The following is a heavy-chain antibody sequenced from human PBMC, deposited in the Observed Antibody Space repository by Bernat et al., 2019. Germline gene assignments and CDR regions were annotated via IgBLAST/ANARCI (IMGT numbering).Heavy chain of an antibody. D-gene: IGHD2-2*01. Sequence: EVQLVESGGGLVKPGGSLRLSCAASGFTFSSYSMNWVRQAPGKGLEWVSSISSSSSYIYYADSVKGRFTLSSDNAKNSLYLQINSLSAEDTAVYYCARAGGVVPASLIDYWGQGTLVTVSS. V-gene: IGHV3-21*01. J-gene: IGHJ4*02. CDR1: GFTFSSYS. CDR3: ARAGGVVPASLIDY. CDR2: ISSSSSYI.